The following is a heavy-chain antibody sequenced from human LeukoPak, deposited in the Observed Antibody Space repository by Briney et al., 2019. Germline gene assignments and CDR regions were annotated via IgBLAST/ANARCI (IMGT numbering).Heavy chain of an antibody. D-gene: IGHD3-3*01. Sequence: SVTVSCKASGGTFSSYAISWVRQAPGQGLEWMGGIIPIFGTANYAQKFQGRVTITTDESTSTAYMELSSLRSEDTAVYYCARTIWSGYPRYWFDPWGQGTLVTVSS. CDR2: IIPIFGTA. V-gene: IGHV1-69*05. CDR3: ARTIWSGYPRYWFDP. CDR1: GGTFSSYA. J-gene: IGHJ5*02.